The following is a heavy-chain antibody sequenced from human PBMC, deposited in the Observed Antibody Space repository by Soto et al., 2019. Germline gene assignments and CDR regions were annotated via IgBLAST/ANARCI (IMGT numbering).Heavy chain of an antibody. D-gene: IGHD3-10*01. CDR2: ISHDGSHE. J-gene: IGHJ5*02. V-gene: IGHV3-30-3*01. Sequence: QGQLHESGGGVLQPGRSLRLSCAASGLTFSTSAMHWVRQAPGKGLEWVAMISHDGSHEYYGDSVKGRFSVSRDNSHNILHLQMNSLRIEDTAVYFCARNTDHRLVRGWLDPWGQGTLVTVSS. CDR3: ARNTDHRLVRGWLDP. CDR1: GLTFSTSA.